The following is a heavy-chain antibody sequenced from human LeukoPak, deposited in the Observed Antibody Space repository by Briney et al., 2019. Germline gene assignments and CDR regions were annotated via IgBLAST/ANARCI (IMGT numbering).Heavy chain of an antibody. V-gene: IGHV3-23*01. J-gene: IGHJ4*02. CDR2: NSGSGGNT. CDR1: GFTFSSYA. Sequence: GGSLRLSCAASGFTFSSYAVSWVRQAPGKGLEWVSANSGSGGNTYYADSVRGRFTISRDNSKNTLYLQMNSLRAEDTAVYYCAKLVVVVPAALGGFDCWGQGTLVTVSS. CDR3: AKLVVVVPAALGGFDC. D-gene: IGHD2-2*01.